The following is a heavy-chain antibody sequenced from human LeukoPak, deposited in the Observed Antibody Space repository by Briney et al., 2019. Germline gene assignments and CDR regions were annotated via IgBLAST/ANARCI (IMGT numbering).Heavy chain of an antibody. CDR2: INHSGST. CDR3: ARDANLGFDP. J-gene: IGHJ5*02. CDR1: GGSFSGYY. V-gene: IGHV4-34*01. Sequence: SETLSLTCAVYGGSFSGYYWSWIRQPPGKGLEWIGEINHSGSTNYNPSLKSRVTISVDTSKNQFSLKLSSVTAADTAVYYCARDANLGFDPWGQGTLVTVSS.